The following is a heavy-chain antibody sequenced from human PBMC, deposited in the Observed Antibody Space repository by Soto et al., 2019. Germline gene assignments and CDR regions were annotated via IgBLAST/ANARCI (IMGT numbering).Heavy chain of an antibody. V-gene: IGHV3-30-3*01. D-gene: IGHD7-27*01. Sequence: QVQLVESGGGVVQPGGSLRLSCVASENTFSNYAMHWVRQAPGKGLEWIAVILYDGTGAYYADSVKGRFTISRHIGKNTLHLLRKCLRVEIPAVYCCGMTDGNNQFHWGNYGMDVWGQGTTVIDSS. CDR3: GMTDGNNQFHWGNYGMDV. J-gene: IGHJ6*02. CDR1: ENTFSNYA. CDR2: ILYDGTGA.